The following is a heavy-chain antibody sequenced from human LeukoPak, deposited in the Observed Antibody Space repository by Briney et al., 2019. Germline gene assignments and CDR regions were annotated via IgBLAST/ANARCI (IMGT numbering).Heavy chain of an antibody. CDR3: ARVRRVSSWYGDY. CDR2: ISGSGGST. J-gene: IGHJ4*02. D-gene: IGHD6-13*01. Sequence: GGSLRLSCAASGFTFSSYAMSWVRQAPGKGLEWVSAISGSGGSTYYADSVKGRFTISRDNSKNTLYLQMNSLRAEDTAVYYCARVRRVSSWYGDYWGQGTLVTVSS. CDR1: GFTFSSYA. V-gene: IGHV3-23*01.